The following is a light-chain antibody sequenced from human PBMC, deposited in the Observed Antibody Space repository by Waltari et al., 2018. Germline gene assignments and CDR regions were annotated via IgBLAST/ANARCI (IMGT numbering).Light chain of an antibody. J-gene: IGLJ2*01. CDR1: NIGWNS. V-gene: IGLV3-21*04. CDR2: YDS. Sequence: SYVVTQSPSVSVAPGETARITCGGDNIGWNSVHWYQQRPGQAPVLVISYDSDRPSGIPEGFSGFNAGNTANLTISWVEAEDEADYYCLVWHSTIDHQGVFGGGTKLTVL. CDR3: LVWHSTIDHQGV.